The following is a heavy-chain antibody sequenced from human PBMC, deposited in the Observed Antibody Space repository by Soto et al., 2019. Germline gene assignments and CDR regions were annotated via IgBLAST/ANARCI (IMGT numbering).Heavy chain of an antibody. D-gene: IGHD3-3*01. CDR2: ISGSGGST. J-gene: IGHJ6*02. Sequence: PGGSLRLSCAASGSTFSSYAMSWVRQAPGKGLEWVSAISGSGGSTYYADSVKGRFTISRDNSKNTLYLQMNSLRAEDTAVYYCAKCEPPYFWSGYISGEYYYYGMDVWGRGTTVTVSS. CDR3: AKCEPPYFWSGYISGEYYYYGMDV. V-gene: IGHV3-23*01. CDR1: GSTFSSYA.